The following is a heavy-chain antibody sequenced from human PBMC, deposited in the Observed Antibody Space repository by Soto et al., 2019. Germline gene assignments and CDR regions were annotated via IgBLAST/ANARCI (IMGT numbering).Heavy chain of an antibody. CDR1: GASISSSCW. J-gene: IGHJ4*02. Sequence: SETRSRTLAVSGASISSSCWWTLVRQSPGKGLEWIGEIFESGATNYNPSLKSRLTMSVDKSKNQFSLNLSSLTAADTAVYFCSTSHAGELNNWGQGTLVTVSS. CDR3: STSHAGELNN. V-gene: IGHV4-4*02. CDR2: IFESGAT. D-gene: IGHD1-7*01.